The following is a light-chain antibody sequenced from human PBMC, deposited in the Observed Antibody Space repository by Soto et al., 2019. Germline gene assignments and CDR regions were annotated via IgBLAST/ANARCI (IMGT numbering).Light chain of an antibody. J-gene: IGLJ2*01. CDR1: SSNIGSNF. Sequence: QSVLTQPPSASGTPGQRVAISWSGSSSNIGSNFVHWYQQLPGAAPKLLIYTNNQRPSGVPDRFSGSKSGPSASLAISGLRSEDEADYYCATWDDILSGVVFGGVPKVTVL. V-gene: IGLV1-47*01. CDR2: TNN. CDR3: ATWDDILSGVV.